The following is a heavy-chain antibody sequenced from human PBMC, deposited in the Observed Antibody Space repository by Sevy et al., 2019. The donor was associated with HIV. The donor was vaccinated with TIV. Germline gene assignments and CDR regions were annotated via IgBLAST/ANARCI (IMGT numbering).Heavy chain of an antibody. CDR1: GFTFCKYW. CDR3: ARETGSSHFDY. D-gene: IGHD3-10*01. CDR2: INQDGSEK. V-gene: IGHV3-7*01. J-gene: IGHJ4*02. Sequence: GGSLRLSCAASGFTFCKYWMSWVRQAPGKGLEWVANINQDGSEKYYVDSVKGRFTISRDNGKNSLYLQMNSLRAEDTAVYYCARETGSSHFDYWGQGTLVTVSS.